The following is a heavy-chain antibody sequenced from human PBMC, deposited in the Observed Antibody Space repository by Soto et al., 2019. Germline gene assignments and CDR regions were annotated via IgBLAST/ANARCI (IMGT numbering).Heavy chain of an antibody. V-gene: IGHV4-39*01. CDR3: ARQNRVGYSSSLSAFDI. D-gene: IGHD6-13*01. Sequence: PSETLSLTCTVSGGSISSSSYYWGWIRQPPGKGLEWIGSIYYSGSTCYNPSLKSRLTISVDTSQNQLSLKLSSVTAADTAVYYCARQNRVGYSSSLSAFDIWGQGTMVTVSS. CDR2: IYYSGST. J-gene: IGHJ3*02. CDR1: GGSISSSSYY.